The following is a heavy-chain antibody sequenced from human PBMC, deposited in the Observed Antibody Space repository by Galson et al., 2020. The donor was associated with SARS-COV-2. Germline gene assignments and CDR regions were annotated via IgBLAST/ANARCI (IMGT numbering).Heavy chain of an antibody. J-gene: IGHJ6*02. CDR2: ISSGSSYI. V-gene: IGHV3-21*01. CDR3: ARLGGMATTPNTYYYYGMDV. CDR1: GFPFSSYS. D-gene: IGHD3-16*01. Sequence: GGSLRLSCAASGFPFSSYSMIWVRQAPGKGLGWVSSISSGSSYIYYADSVRGRFSMSRDNPKNSLYLQMNSLRVEDTAVYYCARLGGMATTPNTYYYYGMDVWGQGTTVTVSS.